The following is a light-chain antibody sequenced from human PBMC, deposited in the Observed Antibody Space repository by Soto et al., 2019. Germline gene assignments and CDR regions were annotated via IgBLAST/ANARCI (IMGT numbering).Light chain of an antibody. CDR2: GAS. J-gene: IGKJ3*01. CDR3: HEENSWPRGT. Sequence: IMMTQSPGTLSVSQGEGATLSCTASQSVNINLAWYQQKPGQPPMLLLYGASTRATGIPVRLRGSGSGTEFALNSGSLPSEDSAVYYSHEENSWPRGTFGAGTKVDIK. V-gene: IGKV3-15*01. CDR1: QSVNIN.